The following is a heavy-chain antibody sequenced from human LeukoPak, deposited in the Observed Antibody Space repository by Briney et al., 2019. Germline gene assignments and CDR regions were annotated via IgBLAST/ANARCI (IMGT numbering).Heavy chain of an antibody. D-gene: IGHD1-1*01. CDR2: IQDDGSVK. Sequence: PGGSLRLSCAASGFTFSKSWMSWVRQAPGQGLEWVAAIQDDGSVKDYVDSVKGRFTISRDNAKNSLYLQMNSLRAEDTAVYYCTTYNNWVAGDVWGQGTTVSVS. CDR1: GFTFSKSW. CDR3: TTYNNWVAGDV. J-gene: IGHJ6*02. V-gene: IGHV3-7*01.